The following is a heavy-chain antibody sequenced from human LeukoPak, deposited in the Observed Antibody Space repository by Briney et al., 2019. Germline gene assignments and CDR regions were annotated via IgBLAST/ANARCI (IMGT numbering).Heavy chain of an antibody. CDR2: IYYSGST. Sequence: SQTLSLTCTVSGGSISSGGYYWSWIRQQPGKGLEWIGYIYYSGSTYYNPSLKSRVTISVDTSKNQFSLKLSSVTAADTAVYYCARVYCLGGGDCYGFDYWGQGTLVTVSS. CDR3: ARVYCLGGGDCYGFDY. CDR1: GGSISSGGYY. D-gene: IGHD2-21*02. V-gene: IGHV4-31*03. J-gene: IGHJ4*02.